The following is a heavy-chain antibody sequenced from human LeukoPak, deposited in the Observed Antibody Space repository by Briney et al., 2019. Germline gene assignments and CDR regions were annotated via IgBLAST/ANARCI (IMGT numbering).Heavy chain of an antibody. Sequence: GGSLRLSCAASGFTFSSNWMSWVRQAPGKGLEWVANIKQDGSEKYYVDSVKGRFTISRDNDKNSLYLQMNSLRAEDTAVYYCARWARDYFDYWGQGTLVTVSS. D-gene: IGHD1-26*01. J-gene: IGHJ4*02. CDR1: GFTFSSNW. CDR2: IKQDGSEK. CDR3: ARWARDYFDY. V-gene: IGHV3-7*01.